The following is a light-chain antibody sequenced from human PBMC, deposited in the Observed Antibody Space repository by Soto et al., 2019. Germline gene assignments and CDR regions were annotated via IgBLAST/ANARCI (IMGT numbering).Light chain of an antibody. CDR1: SSDIGGYNH. J-gene: IGLJ1*01. CDR3: SSYAGNSYV. V-gene: IGLV2-11*01. CDR2: DVN. Sequence: QSVLTQPRSVSGSPGQSVAISCTGTSSDIGGYNHVSWYQQHPGKVPKLMIYDVNKRPSGVPDRFSGSKSGNTASLTISGLQAEDEGDYYCSSYAGNSYVFGTGTKVTVL.